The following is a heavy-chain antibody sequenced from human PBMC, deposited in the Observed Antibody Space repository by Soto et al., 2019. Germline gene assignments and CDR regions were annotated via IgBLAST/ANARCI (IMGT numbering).Heavy chain of an antibody. V-gene: IGHV5-51*01. D-gene: IGHD4-17*01. Sequence: SLKISCKGSGYSFTNYWIAWVRQMPGKGLEYMGIIYPSDSTTRYSPSFQGQVTISADKSISTAYLQWNSLKASDTAMYYCARHGFYGDYSSNYFDPWGQGTLVTVSS. CDR3: ARHGFYGDYSSNYFDP. J-gene: IGHJ5*02. CDR2: IYPSDSTT. CDR1: GYSFTNYW.